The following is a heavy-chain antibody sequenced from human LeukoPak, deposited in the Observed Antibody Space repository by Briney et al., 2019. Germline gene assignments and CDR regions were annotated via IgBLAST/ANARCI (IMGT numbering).Heavy chain of an antibody. CDR3: ARDVTDIVVVPAAIGEYRYYFDY. V-gene: IGHV1-2*02. CDR2: INPNSGGT. Sequence: ASVKVSCKASGNTFTGYYMHWVRQAPGQGLEWMGWINPNSGGTNYAQKFQGRVTMTRDTSISTAYMELSRLRSDDTAVYYCARDVTDIVVVPAAIGEYRYYFDYWGQGTLVTVSS. CDR1: GNTFTGYY. D-gene: IGHD2-2*02. J-gene: IGHJ4*02.